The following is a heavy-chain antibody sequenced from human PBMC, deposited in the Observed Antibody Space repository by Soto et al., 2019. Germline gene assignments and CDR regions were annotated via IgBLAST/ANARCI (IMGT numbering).Heavy chain of an antibody. J-gene: IGHJ4*02. CDR1: GYTFPSYG. CDR3: ARDQATDQFDY. D-gene: IGHD1-26*01. Sequence: ASVKVSCKASGYTFPSYGISWVRQAPGQGLEWMGWISAYNGNTKYAQNLQGRVTMTTDTSTSTAYMELRSLRSDDTAVYYCARDQATDQFDYWGQGTLVTVSS. CDR2: ISAYNGNT. V-gene: IGHV1-18*01.